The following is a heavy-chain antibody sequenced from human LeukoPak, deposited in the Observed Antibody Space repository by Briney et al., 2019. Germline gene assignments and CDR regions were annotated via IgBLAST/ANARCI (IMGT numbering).Heavy chain of an antibody. V-gene: IGHV4-39*01. CDR3: GRRAYSSSSFDY. CDR1: GGSISSGNHF. Sequence: NPSETLSLTCTVSGGSISSGNHFWGWIRQPPGKGLEWIGIIYYSGRTYFNPSLKSRVTISVDTSKNQFSLKLSSVTAADTAVYYCGRRAYSSSSFDYWGQGTLVTVSS. J-gene: IGHJ4*02. CDR2: IYYSGRT. D-gene: IGHD6-6*01.